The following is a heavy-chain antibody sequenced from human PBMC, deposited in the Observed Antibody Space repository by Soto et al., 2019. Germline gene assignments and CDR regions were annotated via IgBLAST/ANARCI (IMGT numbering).Heavy chain of an antibody. D-gene: IGHD3-22*01. V-gene: IGHV1-69*12. J-gene: IGHJ5*02. CDR3: AKGGGDYYDSSGYYSNCFDP. CDR1: GGTFSSYA. CDR2: IIPIFGTA. Sequence: QVQLVQSGAEVKKPGSSVKVSCKACGGTFSSYAISWVRQAPGQGLEWMGGIIPIFGTANYAQKFQGRVTITADESTSTAYMELSSLRSEDTAVYYCAKGGGDYYDSSGYYSNCFDPWGQGTLVTVSS.